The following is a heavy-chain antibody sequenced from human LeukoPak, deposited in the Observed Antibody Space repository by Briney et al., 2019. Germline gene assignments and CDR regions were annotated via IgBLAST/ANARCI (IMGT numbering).Heavy chain of an antibody. V-gene: IGHV3-21*01. CDR1: GGSFSGYY. CDR3: ARDVAYGSGSRYYFDY. D-gene: IGHD3-10*01. J-gene: IGHJ4*02. CDR2: ISSSSSDI. Sequence: ETLSLTCAVYGGSFSGYYWSWIRQPPGKGLEWVSSISSSSSDIYYADSVKGRFTISRDNAKNSLYLQMNSLRAEDTAVYYCARDVAYGSGSRYYFDYWGQGTLVTVSS.